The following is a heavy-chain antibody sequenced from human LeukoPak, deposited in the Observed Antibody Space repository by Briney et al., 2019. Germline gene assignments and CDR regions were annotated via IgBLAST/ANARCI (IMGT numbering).Heavy chain of an antibody. Sequence: PGGSLRLSCAASGFTISSNYMNWVRQAPGKGLEWVSGISGSGSAYYADSVKGRFSISRDKSRNTVYLQMDSLRAEDTAVYYCAKRGAEVGASVAPGDYWGQGTLLTVSS. J-gene: IGHJ4*02. CDR2: ISGSGSA. D-gene: IGHD1-26*01. CDR1: GFTISSNY. CDR3: AKRGAEVGASVAPGDY. V-gene: IGHV3-53*01.